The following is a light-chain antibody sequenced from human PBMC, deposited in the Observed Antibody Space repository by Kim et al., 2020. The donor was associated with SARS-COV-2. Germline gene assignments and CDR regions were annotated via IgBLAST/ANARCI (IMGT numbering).Light chain of an antibody. CDR2: DAS. J-gene: IGKJ4*01. CDR3: QQYDNWLT. Sequence: SASVGDRVTITCQASQDISNYLNWYQQKPGKAPKLLIYDASNLETGVPSRFSGSGSGTDFTFTISSLQPEDIATYYCQQYDNWLTFGGGTKVDIK. V-gene: IGKV1-33*01. CDR1: QDISNY.